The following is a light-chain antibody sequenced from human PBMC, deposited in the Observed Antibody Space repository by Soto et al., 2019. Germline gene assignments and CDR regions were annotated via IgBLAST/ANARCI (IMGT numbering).Light chain of an antibody. Sequence: DIQLTQSPSILSASVGDRVTITCRASQSIGSWLAWYQQKPGKAPNLLIFQTSNLETGVPSRFSVSGSGTEFTLTITSLQPHDFAPYYCQQGNTYSTFGQGTKVEAK. CDR2: QTS. V-gene: IGKV1-5*03. CDR1: QSIGSW. J-gene: IGKJ1*01. CDR3: QQGNTYST.